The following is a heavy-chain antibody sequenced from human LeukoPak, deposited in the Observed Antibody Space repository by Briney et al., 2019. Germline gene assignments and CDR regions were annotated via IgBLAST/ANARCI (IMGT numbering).Heavy chain of an antibody. CDR1: GFTFSWYW. CDR2: IKQDGSEK. J-gene: IGHJ4*02. D-gene: IGHD3-22*01. CDR3: ALGVGSYYYDSSGYPFDY. V-gene: IGHV3-7*01. Sequence: GGSLRLSCAASGFTFSWYWMSWVRQAPGKGLEWVANIKQDGSEKYYVDSVKGRFTISRDNAKNSLYLQMNSLRAEDTAVYYCALGVGSYYYDSSGYPFDYWGPGTLVTVSS.